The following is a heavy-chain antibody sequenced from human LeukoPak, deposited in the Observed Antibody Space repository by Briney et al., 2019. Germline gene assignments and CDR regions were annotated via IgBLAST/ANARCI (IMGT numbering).Heavy chain of an antibody. CDR1: GGSISPYY. D-gene: IGHD3-10*01. CDR2: IYYSGST. J-gene: IGHJ4*02. CDR3: ARGGSGYFDS. V-gene: IGHV4-59*01. Sequence: SETLSLTCTVSGGSISPYYWSWIRQPPGKGLEWIGYIYYSGSTNYNPSLESRVTISLDTSKNQFSLKLGSVTAADTAVYYCARGGSGYFDSWGQGTLVTVSS.